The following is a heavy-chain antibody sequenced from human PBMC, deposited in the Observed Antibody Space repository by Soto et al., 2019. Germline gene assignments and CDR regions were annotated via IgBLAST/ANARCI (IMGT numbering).Heavy chain of an antibody. CDR3: ARDGYCSSTSCYGFYYYMDV. J-gene: IGHJ6*03. D-gene: IGHD2-2*03. CDR1: GFTFSSYS. CDR2: ISSSSSTI. Sequence: GGSLRLSCAASGFTFSSYSMNWVRQAPGKGLEWVSYISSSSSTIYYADSVKGRLTISRDNAKNSLYLQMNSLRAEDTAVYYCARDGYCSSTSCYGFYYYMDVWGKGTTVTVSS. V-gene: IGHV3-48*01.